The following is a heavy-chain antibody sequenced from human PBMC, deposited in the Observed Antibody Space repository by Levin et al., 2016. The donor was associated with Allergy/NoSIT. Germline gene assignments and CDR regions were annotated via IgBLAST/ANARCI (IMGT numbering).Heavy chain of an antibody. V-gene: IGHV4-59*13. CDR3: ARAEGYFDL. CDR2: IYYSGGT. CDR1: GGSISSYY. J-gene: IGHJ2*01. Sequence: SETLSLTCTVSGGSISSYYWSWIRQPPGKGLEWIGYIYYSGGTNYNPSLKSRVTGSVDTSKNQFSLKLSSVTAADTAVYYCARAEGYFDLWGRGTLVTVSS.